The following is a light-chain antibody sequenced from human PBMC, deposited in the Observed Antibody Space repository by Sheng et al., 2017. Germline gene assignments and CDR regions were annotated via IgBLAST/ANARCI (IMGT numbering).Light chain of an antibody. J-gene: IGKJ2*01. CDR1: QSVSSN. CDR3: QQYNNWPPYT. CDR2: GAS. Sequence: IVMTQSPATLSVSPGERATLSCRASQSVSSNLAWYQQKPGQAPRLLIYGASTRATGIPARFSGSGSGTQFTLTISSLQSEDFAVYYCQQYNNWPPYTFGQGPRWRS. V-gene: IGKV3-15*01.